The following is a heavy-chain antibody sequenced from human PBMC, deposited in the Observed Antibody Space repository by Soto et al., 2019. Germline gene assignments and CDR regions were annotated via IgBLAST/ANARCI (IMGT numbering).Heavy chain of an antibody. V-gene: IGHV3-30-3*01. J-gene: IGHJ4*02. CDR1: GFTFSRHA. CDR3: AREVGGSSPPG. Sequence: QVQLVESVGGVVQPGRSLRLSCAASGFTFSRHAMHWVRQAPVKGLEWVAVISYDGSEKYYADSVKGRFTISRDSSKNTLYLQMDSLGPEDTAVYYCAREVGGSSPPGWGQGTLVTVFS. D-gene: IGHD6-6*01. CDR2: ISYDGSEK.